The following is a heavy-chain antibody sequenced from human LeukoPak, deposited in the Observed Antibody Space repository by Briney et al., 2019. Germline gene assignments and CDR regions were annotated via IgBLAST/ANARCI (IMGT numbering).Heavy chain of an antibody. Sequence: PSETLSLTCTVSGGSISSGSYYWSWIRQPPGKGLEWFGYIYYSGSTNYNPSLKSRVTISVDTSKNQFSLKLSSVTAADTAVYYCARGSVAATPRFDYWGQGTLVTVSS. CDR3: ARGSVAATPRFDY. CDR1: GGSISSGSYY. J-gene: IGHJ4*02. V-gene: IGHV4-61*01. D-gene: IGHD2-15*01. CDR2: IYYSGST.